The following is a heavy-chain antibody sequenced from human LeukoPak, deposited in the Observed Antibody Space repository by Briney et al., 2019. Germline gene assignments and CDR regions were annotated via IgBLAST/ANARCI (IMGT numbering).Heavy chain of an antibody. Sequence: GGSLRLSCAASGFTFSSYSMNWVRQAPGKGLEWVSSISSSSSYIYYADSVKGRFTISRDNAKNSLYLQMNSLRAEDTALYYCAQTNFYDHWSVYSYWGQGTLVTVSS. CDR3: AQTNFYDHWSVYSY. J-gene: IGHJ4*02. CDR2: ISSSSSYI. V-gene: IGHV3-21*04. D-gene: IGHD3-3*01. CDR1: GFTFSSYS.